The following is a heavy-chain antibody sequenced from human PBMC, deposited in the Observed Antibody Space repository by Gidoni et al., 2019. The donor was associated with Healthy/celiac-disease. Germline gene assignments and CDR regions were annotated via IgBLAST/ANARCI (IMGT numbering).Heavy chain of an antibody. CDR1: GGSFSGYY. CDR2: INHSGST. Sequence: QVQLQQWGAGLLKASETLSLTCAVYGGSFSGYYWRWIRQPPGKGLEWIGEINHSGSTNYNPSLKSRVTISVDTSKNQFSLKLSSVTAADTAVYYCARRAGARYCSGGSCYPFDYWGQGTLVTVSS. J-gene: IGHJ4*02. V-gene: IGHV4-34*01. D-gene: IGHD2-15*01. CDR3: ARRAGARYCSGGSCYPFDY.